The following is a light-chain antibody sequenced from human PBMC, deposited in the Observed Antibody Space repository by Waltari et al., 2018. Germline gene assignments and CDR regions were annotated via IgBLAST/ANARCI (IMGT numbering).Light chain of an antibody. CDR1: QSIYDN. J-gene: IGKJ5*01. CDR2: RAS. CDR3: QQYNRWPPIT. Sequence: EVVMTQSPATLSGSPGERAPLSCRASQSIYDNLAWYQHTPGQSARLLIYRASTRATGNPARSSGRESGTEITRTIRSLQSEDSAVYDCQQYNRWPPITFGKGTRLGIK. V-gene: IGKV3-15*01.